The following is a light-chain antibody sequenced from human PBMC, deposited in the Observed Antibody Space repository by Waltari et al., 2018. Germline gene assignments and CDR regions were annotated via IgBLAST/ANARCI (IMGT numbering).Light chain of an antibody. CDR2: GAT. J-gene: IGKJ2*01. V-gene: IGKV3-20*01. Sequence: EIVLTQSPGTLSSSPGERATLSCRASQRVDTTYLAWFQQKPGQAPRLLIYGATTRATGIPHRFSGSGSETDFTLTISSLEPEDLAVYYCLQYGRSPYTFGQGTKLEI. CDR1: QRVDTTY. CDR3: LQYGRSPYT.